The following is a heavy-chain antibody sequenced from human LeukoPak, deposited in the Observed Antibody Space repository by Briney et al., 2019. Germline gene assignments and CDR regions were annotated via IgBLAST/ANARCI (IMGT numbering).Heavy chain of an antibody. D-gene: IGHD6-13*01. J-gene: IGHJ4*02. CDR1: GFTFSSYE. V-gene: IGHV3-48*03. CDR3: AKGEGIAAAGPPLYYFDY. Sequence: GGSLRLSCAASGFTFSSYEMNWVRQAPGKGLEWVSYISSSGSTIYYADSVKGRFTISRDNAKNSLYLQMNSLRAEDTAVYYCAKGEGIAAAGPPLYYFDYWGQGTLVTVSS. CDR2: ISSSGSTI.